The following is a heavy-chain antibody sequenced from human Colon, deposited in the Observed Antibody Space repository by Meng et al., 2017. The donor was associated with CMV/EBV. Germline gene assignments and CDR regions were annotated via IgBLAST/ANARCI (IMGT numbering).Heavy chain of an antibody. D-gene: IGHD3-22*01. V-gene: IGHV3-53*01. CDR1: GISVRGNY. CDR2: IYSSGRT. J-gene: IGHJ3*01. Sequence: GGPLRPSCVASGISVRGNYMTWVRQAPGKGLEWLSVIYSSGRTFYGDSAKGRFTISRDTSQNTVYLQMDTLRVEDTAMYYCARVSSAGLALDVWGQGTMVTVSS. CDR3: ARVSSAGLALDV.